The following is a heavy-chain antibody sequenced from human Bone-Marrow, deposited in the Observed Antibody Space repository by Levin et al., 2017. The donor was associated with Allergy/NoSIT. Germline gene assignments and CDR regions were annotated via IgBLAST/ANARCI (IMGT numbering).Heavy chain of an antibody. Sequence: SCVASGFTFGDYWMHWVRQSQGRGLEWLSRIRSDGTETTYADSVKGRFVISRDNSKDTLYLSMNSLRAEDTAVYYCATTAGGVWGQGTLVTVSS. D-gene: IGHD2-8*01. CDR2: IRSDGTET. V-gene: IGHV3-74*03. CDR1: GFTFGDYW. J-gene: IGHJ1*01. CDR3: ATTAGGV.